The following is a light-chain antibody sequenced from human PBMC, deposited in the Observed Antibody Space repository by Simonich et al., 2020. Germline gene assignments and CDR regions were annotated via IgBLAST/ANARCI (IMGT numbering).Light chain of an antibody. CDR2: DVS. CDR1: SSDVSGYNY. Sequence: QSALTQPASVSGSPGQSITISCTGTSSDVSGYNYFSWYQQHPGKAPKLMIYDVSNRPAGVSNRFSGSKSGNTASLTISGLQSEDEADYYCSSYTSSSTVVFGGGTKLTVL. CDR3: SSYTSSSTVV. V-gene: IGLV2-14*03. J-gene: IGLJ2*01.